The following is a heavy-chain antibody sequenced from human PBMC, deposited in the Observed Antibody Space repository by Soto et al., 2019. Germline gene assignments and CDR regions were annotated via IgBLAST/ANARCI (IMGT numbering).Heavy chain of an antibody. V-gene: IGHV4-31*03. CDR2: IYYSGST. CDR1: GGSISSGGYY. CDR3: AIGNMVRGVPYYYGMDV. J-gene: IGHJ6*02. D-gene: IGHD3-10*01. Sequence: QVQLQESSPGLVKPSQTLSLTCTVSGGSISSGGYYWSWIRQHPGKGLEWIGYIYYSGSTYYNPSLKSRVTISVDPSKNQFSLKLSSVTAADTAVYYCAIGNMVRGVPYYYGMDVWGQGTTVTVSS.